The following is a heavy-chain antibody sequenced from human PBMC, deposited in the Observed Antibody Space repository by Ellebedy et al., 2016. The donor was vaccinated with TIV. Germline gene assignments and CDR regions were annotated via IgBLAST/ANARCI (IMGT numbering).Heavy chain of an antibody. V-gene: IGHV3-7*03. CDR1: GFTFSSYW. Sequence: GESLKISCAASGFTFSSYWMTWVRQAPGKGLEWVANIKQDGSEKYYVDSVKGRFTISRDNAKNSLYLQMNSLRAEDTAVYYCARLPDLGDYWVQYFYGMDVWGQGTTVTVSS. D-gene: IGHD4-17*01. CDR3: ARLPDLGDYWVQYFYGMDV. CDR2: IKQDGSEK. J-gene: IGHJ6*02.